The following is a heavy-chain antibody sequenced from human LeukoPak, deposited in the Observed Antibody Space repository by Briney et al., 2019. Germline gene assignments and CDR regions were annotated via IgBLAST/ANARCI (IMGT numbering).Heavy chain of an antibody. D-gene: IGHD6-13*01. CDR3: AAPAGTNY. V-gene: IGHV3-30*04. CDR1: GFTFISYA. Sequence: PGRSLRLSCAASGFTFISYAMHWVRQAPGKGLEWVAVISYDGSNKYYADSVKGRFTTSRDNSKNTLYLQMNSLRAEDTAVYYCAAPAGTNYWGQGTLVTVSS. J-gene: IGHJ4*02. CDR2: ISYDGSNK.